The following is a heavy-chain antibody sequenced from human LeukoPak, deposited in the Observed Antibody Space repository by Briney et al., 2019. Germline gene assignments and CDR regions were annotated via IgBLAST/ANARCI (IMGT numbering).Heavy chain of an antibody. Sequence: GGSLRLSCAASGLTFSSYGMHWVRQAPGKGLEWVAVIWYDGSNKYYADSVKGRFTISRDNPKNTLYLQMNSLRDKDTAVYYCARAGYCSGGSCYGKDYWGQGTLVTASS. J-gene: IGHJ4*02. D-gene: IGHD2-15*01. V-gene: IGHV3-33*01. CDR1: GLTFSSYG. CDR2: IWYDGSNK. CDR3: ARAGYCSGGSCYGKDY.